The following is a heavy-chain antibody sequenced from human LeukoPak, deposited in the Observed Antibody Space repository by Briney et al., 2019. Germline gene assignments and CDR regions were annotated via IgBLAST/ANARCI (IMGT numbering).Heavy chain of an antibody. CDR2: IIPIFGTA. J-gene: IGHJ4*02. Sequence: SVKVSCKASGGTFSSYAISWVRQAPGQGLEWMGGIIPIFGTANYAQKFQGRVTITADESTSTAYMELSSLRSEDTAVYYCARDSGVKDCSGATCYSAADDWGQGTLVTVSS. V-gene: IGHV1-69*13. CDR3: ARDSGVKDCSGATCYSAADD. D-gene: IGHD2-15*01. CDR1: GGTFSSYA.